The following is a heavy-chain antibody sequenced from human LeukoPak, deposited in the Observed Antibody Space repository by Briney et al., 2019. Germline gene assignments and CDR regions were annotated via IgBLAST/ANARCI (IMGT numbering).Heavy chain of an antibody. CDR3: AKARAGYCSSTSCSTPWPPDY. D-gene: IGHD2-2*01. CDR1: GFTFSSYA. CDR2: ISGSGGST. Sequence: GGSLRLSCAASGFTFSSYAMSWVRQAPGKGLEWVSAISGSGGSTYYADSVKGRFTISRDNSKNTLYLQMNSLRAEDTAVYYCAKARAGYCSSTSCSTPWPPDYWGQGTLVTVSS. V-gene: IGHV3-23*01. J-gene: IGHJ4*02.